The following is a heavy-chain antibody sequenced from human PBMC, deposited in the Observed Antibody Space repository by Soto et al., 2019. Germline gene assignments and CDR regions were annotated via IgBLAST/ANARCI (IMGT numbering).Heavy chain of an antibody. D-gene: IGHD3-16*01. CDR1: GYTFTSYG. V-gene: IGHV1-18*01. Sequence: ASVKVSCKASGYTFTSYGISWVRQAPGQGLEWMGWISAYNGNANYAQKLQGRVTMTTDTSTSTAYMELRSLRSDDTAVYYCARVDKKLGEADYWGQGTLVTVSS. CDR2: ISAYNGNA. CDR3: ARVDKKLGEADY. J-gene: IGHJ4*02.